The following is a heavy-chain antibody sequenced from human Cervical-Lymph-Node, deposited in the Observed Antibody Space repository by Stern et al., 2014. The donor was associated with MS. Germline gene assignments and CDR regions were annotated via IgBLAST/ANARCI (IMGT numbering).Heavy chain of an antibody. D-gene: IGHD1-14*01. Sequence: QVQLMQSGPGLVKPSQTLSLTCTVSSGSIRSGGYYWSWIRQHPGKGLEWIGHIHYSGNTYYNPSLMRRVIISVDTSKSQFSLKLTSVTVADTAVYYCARMGTSLDYWGLGTLVTVSS. CDR2: IHYSGNT. V-gene: IGHV4-31*03. CDR3: ARMGTSLDY. CDR1: SGSIRSGGYY. J-gene: IGHJ4*02.